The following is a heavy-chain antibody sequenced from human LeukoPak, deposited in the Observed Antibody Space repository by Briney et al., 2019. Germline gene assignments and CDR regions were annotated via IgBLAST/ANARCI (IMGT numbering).Heavy chain of an antibody. CDR3: ARQYSSSSWGLDV. V-gene: IGHV4-39*01. D-gene: IGHD6-6*01. CDR1: GGSISGYY. Sequence: SETLSLTCTVSGGSISGYYWSWIRQPPGKGLEWIGSIYYSGNTVFNPSLKSRVTIFVDTSKSQFSLNLSSVTAADTAVYYCARQYSSSSWGLDVWGQGTTVTVSS. J-gene: IGHJ6*02. CDR2: IYYSGNT.